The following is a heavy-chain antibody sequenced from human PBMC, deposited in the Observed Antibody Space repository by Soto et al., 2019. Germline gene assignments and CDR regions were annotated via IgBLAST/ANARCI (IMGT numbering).Heavy chain of an antibody. CDR2: INAKTGDT. V-gene: IGHV1-2*02. Sequence: QVQLVQSGAEVKTPGASVKVSCTASAYTFTGYHLLWVRHAPGQGLEWMGWINAKTGDTNDAQKFQGRGTMTRETSISTVDMDLSRLRSDYTDVYYCARSMSNIAVRPDYLGHETLVTVSS. CDR3: ARSMSNIAVRPDY. D-gene: IGHD6-6*01. CDR1: AYTFTGYH. J-gene: IGHJ4*01.